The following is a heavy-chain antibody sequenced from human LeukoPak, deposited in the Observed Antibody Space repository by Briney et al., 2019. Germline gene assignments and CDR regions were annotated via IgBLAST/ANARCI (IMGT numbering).Heavy chain of an antibody. V-gene: IGHV1-69*04. CDR1: GYTFTSYG. D-gene: IGHD6-13*01. Sequence: ASVKVSCKASGYTFTSYGISWVRQAPGQGLEWMGRIIPILGIANYAQKFQGRVTITADKSTSTAYMELSSLRSEDTAVYYCARGPSAAGRLYFQHWGQGTLVTVSS. CDR2: IIPILGIA. CDR3: ARGPSAAGRLYFQH. J-gene: IGHJ1*01.